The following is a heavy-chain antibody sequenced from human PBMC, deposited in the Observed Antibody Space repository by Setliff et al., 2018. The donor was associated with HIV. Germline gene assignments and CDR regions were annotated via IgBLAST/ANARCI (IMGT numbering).Heavy chain of an antibody. CDR2: IYSSGSI. J-gene: IGHJ3*01. Sequence: PSETLSLTCTVSGGSISSHCWSWIRQSPGKALEWIGYIYSSGSIIYNPSLKSRVTISLDRFKNQFSLKLTSVTAADTATYFCTRRINFGSGYYKDHAFDLWGQGTMVTVSS. D-gene: IGHD3-3*01. CDR3: TRRINFGSGYYKDHAFDL. CDR1: GGSISSHC. V-gene: IGHV4-59*11.